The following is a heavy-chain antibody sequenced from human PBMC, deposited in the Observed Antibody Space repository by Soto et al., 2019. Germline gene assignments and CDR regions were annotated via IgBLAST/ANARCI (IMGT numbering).Heavy chain of an antibody. CDR2: ITTYSGNA. V-gene: IGHV1-18*04. CDR3: ARGCGGDCRLFDY. D-gene: IGHD2-21*02. J-gene: IGHJ4*02. Sequence: QVQLVQSGAEVKKPGASVKVSCETSGYTFTTYGITWVRQAPGQGLEWMGWITTYSGNANYAQKLQGRVTMTIDTSTSTAYMELRSLRSDDTAVYYCARGCGGDCRLFDYWGQGTLVTVSS. CDR1: GYTFTTYG.